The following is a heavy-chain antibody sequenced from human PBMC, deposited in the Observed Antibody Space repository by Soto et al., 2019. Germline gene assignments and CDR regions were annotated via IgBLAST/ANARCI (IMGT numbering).Heavy chain of an antibody. J-gene: IGHJ4*02. V-gene: IGHV3-33*01. CDR2: IWYDGSNK. Sequence: PGGSLRLSCAASGFTFSSYVMHWVCQAPGKGLEWVAVIWYDGSNKYYADSVKGRFTISRDNSKNTLYLQMNSLRAEDTAVYYCASHPIAVAGTPLADRGQGTLVTVSS. CDR3: ASHPIAVAGTPLAD. CDR1: GFTFSSYV. D-gene: IGHD6-19*01.